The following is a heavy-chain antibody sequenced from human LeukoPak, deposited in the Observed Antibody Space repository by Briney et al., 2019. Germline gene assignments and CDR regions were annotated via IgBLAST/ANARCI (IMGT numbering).Heavy chain of an antibody. CDR1: GFTFSSYD. D-gene: IGHD5-18*01. V-gene: IGHV3-13*04. CDR2: IGTAGDT. CDR3: AREMDTGIRYYFDY. Sequence: GGSLRLSCAASGFTFSSYDMHWVRQATGKGLEWVSAIGTAGDTYYPGSVKGRFTISRENSKNTLYLQMNSLRAEDTAVYYCAREMDTGIRYYFDYWGQGTLVTVSS. J-gene: IGHJ4*02.